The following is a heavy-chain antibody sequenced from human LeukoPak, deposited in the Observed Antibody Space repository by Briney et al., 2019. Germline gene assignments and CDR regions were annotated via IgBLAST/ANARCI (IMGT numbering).Heavy chain of an antibody. CDR3: VRRYFEWAPDY. V-gene: IGHV3-23*01. Sequence: PGGSLRLSCAASGFTFSTYAMSWVRQAPGKGLEWVSGISGSGDRTYYADSVKGRLTLSRETSKNTLYVQMDSLRADDTAVYYCVRRYFEWAPDYWGQGTLLTLSS. J-gene: IGHJ4*02. CDR1: GFTFSTYA. CDR2: ISGSGDRT. D-gene: IGHD3-9*01.